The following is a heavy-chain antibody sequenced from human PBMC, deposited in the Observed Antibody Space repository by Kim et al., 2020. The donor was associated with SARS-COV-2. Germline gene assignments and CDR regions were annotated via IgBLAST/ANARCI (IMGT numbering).Heavy chain of an antibody. CDR1: GFTFSDYY. Sequence: GGSLRLSCAASGFTFSDYYMSWIRQAPGKGLEWVSYISSSSSYTNYADSVKGRFTISRDNAKNSLYLQMNSLRAEDTAVYYCATRGLGRGSSKNFDYWGQGTLVTVSS. V-gene: IGHV3-11*06. CDR2: ISSSSSYT. D-gene: IGHD1-26*01. CDR3: ATRGLGRGSSKNFDY. J-gene: IGHJ4*02.